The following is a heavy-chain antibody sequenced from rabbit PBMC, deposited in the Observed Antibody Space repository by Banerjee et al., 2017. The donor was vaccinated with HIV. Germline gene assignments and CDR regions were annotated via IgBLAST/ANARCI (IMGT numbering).Heavy chain of an antibody. Sequence: QSLEESGGDLVTPGGTLTLTCTASGFSFSNKYVMCWVRQAPGKGLEWIACINTSSGNTVYASWVNGRFTISRSTSLNTVDLKMTSLTVADTATHFCARGTYLDYFELWGQGTLVTVS. CDR1: GFSFSNKYV. CDR2: INTSSGNT. V-gene: IGHV1S43*01. J-gene: IGHJ4*01. D-gene: IGHD8-1*01. CDR3: ARGTYLDYFEL.